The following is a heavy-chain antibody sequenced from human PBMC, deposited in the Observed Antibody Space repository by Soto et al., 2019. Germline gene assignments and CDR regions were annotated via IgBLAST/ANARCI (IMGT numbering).Heavy chain of an antibody. CDR2: ILHDGSNQ. V-gene: IGHV3-30-3*01. J-gene: IGHJ4*02. Sequence: QVQLVESGGGVVQPGRSLRLSCAASGFTFSSHAMHWVRQAPGKGLEWVAVILHDGSNQYYADSVKGRFTISRDNSKNTLFLQMNILRAEDTAVYYWARYFSVNYARDYWGQGTLGTVSS. CDR1: GFTFSSHA. D-gene: IGHD1-7*01. CDR3: ARYFSVNYARDY.